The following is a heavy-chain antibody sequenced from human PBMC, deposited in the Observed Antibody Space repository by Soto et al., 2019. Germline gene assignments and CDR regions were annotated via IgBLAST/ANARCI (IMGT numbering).Heavy chain of an antibody. D-gene: IGHD3-10*01. CDR2: IDWDDDK. Sequence: SGLTLVNPTQTLTLTCTFSGFSLSTSGMCVSWIRQPPGKALEWLARIDWDDDKYYSTSLKTRLTISKDTSKNQVVLTMTNMDPVDTATYYCARTSYYVNWFDPWGQGTLVPVSS. CDR1: GFSLSTSGMC. CDR3: ARTSYYVNWFDP. V-gene: IGHV2-70*11. J-gene: IGHJ5*02.